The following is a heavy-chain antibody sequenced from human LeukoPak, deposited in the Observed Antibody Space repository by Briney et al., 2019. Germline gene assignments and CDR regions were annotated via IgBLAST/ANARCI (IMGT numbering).Heavy chain of an antibody. J-gene: IGHJ4*02. V-gene: IGHV3-23*01. Sequence: GGSLRLSCAASGFTFSSYAMSWVRQAPGKGLEWVSAISGSGGSTYYADSVKGRFTISRDNSKNTLYLQMNSLRAEDTAVYYCAKDAHDFWSGYYTFSYCGQGTLVTVSS. CDR3: AKDAHDFWSGYYTFSY. CDR2: ISGSGGST. D-gene: IGHD3-3*01. CDR1: GFTFSSYA.